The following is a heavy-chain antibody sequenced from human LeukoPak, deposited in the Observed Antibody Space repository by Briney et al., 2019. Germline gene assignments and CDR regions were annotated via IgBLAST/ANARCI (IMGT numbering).Heavy chain of an antibody. CDR1: GYTFTSYG. Sequence: ASVKVSCKASGYTFTSYGISWVRQATGQGLEWMGSISAYNGNKNYAQKLQGRVTMPKDTSTSTAYMELRSLRSDDTAVYYCARASSGYSYGLIDYWGHGTLVTVSS. CDR3: ARASSGYSYGLIDY. CDR2: ISAYNGNK. J-gene: IGHJ4*01. V-gene: IGHV1-18*04. D-gene: IGHD5-18*01.